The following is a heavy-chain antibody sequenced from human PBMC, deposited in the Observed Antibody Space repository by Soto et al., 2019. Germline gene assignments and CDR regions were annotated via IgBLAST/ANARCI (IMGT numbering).Heavy chain of an antibody. Sequence: PSETLSLTCAVYGGSFSGYYWSWIRQPPGKGLEWIGEINHSGSTNYNPSLKSRVTISVDTSKNQFSLKLSSVTAADTAVYYCARGQRIGYDILTGYYFDYWGQGTLVTVSS. V-gene: IGHV4-34*01. CDR1: GGSFSGYY. CDR3: ARGQRIGYDILTGYYFDY. D-gene: IGHD3-9*01. J-gene: IGHJ4*02. CDR2: INHSGST.